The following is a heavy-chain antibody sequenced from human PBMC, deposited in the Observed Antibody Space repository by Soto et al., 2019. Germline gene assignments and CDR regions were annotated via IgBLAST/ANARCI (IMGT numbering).Heavy chain of an antibody. J-gene: IGHJ6*02. CDR2: INPNSGGT. V-gene: IGHV1-2*02. CDR1: GYTFTGYY. Sequence: VASVKVSCKASGYTFTGYYMHWVRQAPGQGLEWMGWINPNSGGTNYAQKFQGRVTMTRDTSISTAYMELSRLRSDDTAVYYCARDVLRFLEWSLGGMDVWGQGTTVTVYS. CDR3: ARDVLRFLEWSLGGMDV. D-gene: IGHD3-3*01.